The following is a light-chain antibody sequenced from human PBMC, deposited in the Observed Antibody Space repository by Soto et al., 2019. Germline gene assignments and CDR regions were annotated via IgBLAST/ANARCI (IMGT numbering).Light chain of an antibody. CDR1: SSDVGDYNY. V-gene: IGLV2-11*01. Sequence: QSALTQPRSVSGSPGQSVTISCTGTSSDVGDYNYVSWYQQHPGKAPKLMIYDVSKRPSRVPVRFSGSKSGNTASLTISGLQAEDEADYYCCSYAGSYSFVFGTGTKVTVL. J-gene: IGLJ1*01. CDR3: CSYAGSYSFV. CDR2: DVS.